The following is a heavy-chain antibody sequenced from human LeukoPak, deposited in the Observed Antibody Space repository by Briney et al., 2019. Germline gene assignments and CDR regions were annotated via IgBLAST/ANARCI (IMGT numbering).Heavy chain of an antibody. D-gene: IGHD4-17*01. V-gene: IGHV4-59*08. CDR2: IHYTGNT. CDR3: ARRSTYGFFDS. J-gene: IGHJ4*02. Sequence: NPSETLSLTCTVSGGSVSCDNWNWIRQPPGKGLEWIGYIHYTGNTNDNPSLKSRVTISMDASKNQFSLKLSSVTAADTALYYCARRSTYGFFDSWGQGTLITVSS. CDR1: GGSVSCDN.